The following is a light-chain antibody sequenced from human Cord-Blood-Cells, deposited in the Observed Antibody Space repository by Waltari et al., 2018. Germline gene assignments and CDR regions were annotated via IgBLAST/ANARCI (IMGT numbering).Light chain of an antibody. CDR2: DTS. Sequence: QAVVTQEPSLTVSPGATVTLTRASRTGAGPSGHYPYWFQQKPGQAPRTLIYDTSNKHSWTPARFSGSLLGGKAALTLSGAQPEDEAEYYCLLSYSGAWVFGGGTKLTVL. J-gene: IGLJ3*02. CDR1: TGAGPSGHY. CDR3: LLSYSGAWV. V-gene: IGLV7-46*01.